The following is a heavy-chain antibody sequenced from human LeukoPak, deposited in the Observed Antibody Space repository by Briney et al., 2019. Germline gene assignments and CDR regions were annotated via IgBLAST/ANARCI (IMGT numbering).Heavy chain of an antibody. CDR1: GFTFSSYV. D-gene: IGHD5-18*01. CDR2: ISNSGGST. Sequence: GGSLRLSCAASGFTFSSYVMSWVRQAPGKGLEWVSSISNSGGSTYYADSVKGRFTISRDNSKNTLYLQMNSLRAEDTAVYYCARETLDTAIYYWGQGTLVTVSS. J-gene: IGHJ4*02. CDR3: ARETLDTAIYY. V-gene: IGHV3-23*01.